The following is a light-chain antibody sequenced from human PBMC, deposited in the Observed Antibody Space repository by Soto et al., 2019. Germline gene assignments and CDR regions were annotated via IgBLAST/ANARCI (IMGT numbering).Light chain of an antibody. CDR2: SIS. Sequence: QTVVTQEPSLTVSPGGTVTLTCASSTGAVTSGYYPNWFQQKPGQAPRALIYSISNKHSWTPARFSGSLLGGKAALTLSGVQPEDEAEYYCLLYYGGAQSVVFGGGTKVTVL. J-gene: IGLJ2*01. V-gene: IGLV7-43*01. CDR3: LLYYGGAQSVV. CDR1: TGAVTSGYY.